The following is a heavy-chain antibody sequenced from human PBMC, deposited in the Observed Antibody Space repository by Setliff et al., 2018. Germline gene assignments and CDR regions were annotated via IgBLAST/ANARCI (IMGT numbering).Heavy chain of an antibody. Sequence: ASVKVSCKASGYTFTNYGITWVRQAPGQGLEWMGWISAYDGNTKFAQNIQDRVTMTTDTSTGTAYMELRSLRPDDTAVYYCARVGFRGVKSAYFDFWGQGTQVTVSS. CDR1: GYTFTNYG. CDR2: ISAYDGNT. V-gene: IGHV1-18*01. J-gene: IGHJ4*02. CDR3: ARVGFRGVKSAYFDF. D-gene: IGHD3-10*01.